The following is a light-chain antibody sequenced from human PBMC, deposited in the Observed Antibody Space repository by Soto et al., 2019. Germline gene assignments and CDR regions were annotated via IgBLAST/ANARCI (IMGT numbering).Light chain of an antibody. V-gene: IGLV2-8*01. CDR1: RSDVGGYNW. CDR3: CSFAGSNNRV. J-gene: IGLJ1*01. CDR2: EVT. Sequence: QSVLTQPPSASGSHGQSVTISCTGTRSDVGGYNWVSWYQQHPGQAPKLIIYEVTKRPSGVSDRFSGSKSGNTASLTISGLQAEDEADYYCCSFAGSNNRVFGTGTKVTVL.